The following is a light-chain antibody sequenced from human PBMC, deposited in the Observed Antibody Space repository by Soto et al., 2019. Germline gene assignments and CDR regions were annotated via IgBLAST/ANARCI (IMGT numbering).Light chain of an antibody. CDR3: QHYNSYSEA. CDR2: KAS. CDR1: QNLNNW. J-gene: IGKJ1*01. Sequence: DIQLTQSPSSLSAVVGDRVTITCRASQNLNNWLAWYQQAPGTAPKLLIYKASVLASGVSSRFSGSGSGTEFTLTISSLQPEDFATYYCQHYNSYSEAFGQGTKVDI. V-gene: IGKV1-5*03.